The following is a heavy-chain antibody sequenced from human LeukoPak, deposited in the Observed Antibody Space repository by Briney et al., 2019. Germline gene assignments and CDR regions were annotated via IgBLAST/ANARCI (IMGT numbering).Heavy chain of an antibody. CDR1: GGSIRSGGYY. V-gene: IGHV4-30-2*01. CDR2: MYQSGST. J-gene: IGHJ4*02. CDR3: ARGKWELSGDFDY. D-gene: IGHD1-26*01. Sequence: PSQTLSLTCTVSGGSIRSGGYYWSWIRQPPGKGLEWIGYMYQSGSTYYNPSLKSRVTISVDRSKNQFSLKLSSVTAADTAVYYCARGKWELSGDFDYWGQGTLVTVSS.